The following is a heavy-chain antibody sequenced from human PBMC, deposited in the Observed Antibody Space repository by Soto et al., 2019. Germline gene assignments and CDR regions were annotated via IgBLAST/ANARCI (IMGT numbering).Heavy chain of an antibody. J-gene: IGHJ4*02. CDR3: ARAYSSSWDHFDY. CDR1: GGTFSSYA. V-gene: IGHV1-69*06. Sequence: SVKVSCKASGGTFSSYAISWVRQAPGQGLEWMGGIIPIFGTANYAQKFQGRVTITADKSTSTAYMELSSLSSEDTAVYYCARAYSSSWDHFDYWGQGTLVTVSS. D-gene: IGHD6-13*01. CDR2: IIPIFGTA.